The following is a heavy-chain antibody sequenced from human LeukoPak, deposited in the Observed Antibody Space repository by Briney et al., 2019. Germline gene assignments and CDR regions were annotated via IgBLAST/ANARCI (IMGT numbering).Heavy chain of an antibody. CDR2: IYYSGST. Sequence: SQTLSLTGTVSGGSISSGDYYWSWIRQPPGKGLEWIGYIYYSGSTYYNPSLKSRVTISVDTSKNQFSLKLSSVTAADTAVYYCARGLRQWLETSYYYYYGMDVWGQGTTVTVSS. J-gene: IGHJ6*02. CDR3: ARGLRQWLETSYYYYYGMDV. V-gene: IGHV4-30-4*01. CDR1: GGSISSGDYY. D-gene: IGHD6-19*01.